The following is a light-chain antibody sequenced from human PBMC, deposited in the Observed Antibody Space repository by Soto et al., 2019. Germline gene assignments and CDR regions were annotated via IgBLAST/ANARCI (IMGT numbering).Light chain of an antibody. J-gene: IGLJ1*01. CDR2: VNI. CDR1: ISNIGAGYG. CDR3: KSHDSSLSGDYV. Sequence: QSVLTQPPSVSGAPGQRFTISFTVIISNIGAGYGVHLYQQLPVTAAKLLIYVNINVPSVVPYRFSVAKSGTSSSLPITVXQXEDEADYYGKSHDSSLSGDYVFRTGTKVTVL. V-gene: IGLV1-40*01.